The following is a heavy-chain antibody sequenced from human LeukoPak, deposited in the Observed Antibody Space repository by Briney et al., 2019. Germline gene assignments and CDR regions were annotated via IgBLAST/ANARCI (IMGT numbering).Heavy chain of an antibody. Sequence: SVKVSCKASGGTFSSYAISWVRQAPGQGLEWMGGIIPIFGTANYAQKFQGRVTFTADESTSTAYMELSSLRSEDTAVYYCARNQWLVASRSRWFDPWGQGTLVTVSS. J-gene: IGHJ5*02. V-gene: IGHV1-69*01. CDR3: ARNQWLVASRSRWFDP. CDR1: GGTFSSYA. D-gene: IGHD6-19*01. CDR2: IIPIFGTA.